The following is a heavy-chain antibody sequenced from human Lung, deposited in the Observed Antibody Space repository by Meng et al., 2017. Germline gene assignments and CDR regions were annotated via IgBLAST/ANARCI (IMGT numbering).Heavy chain of an antibody. CDR3: AHSWGSGYYFGPLDY. Sequence: QITLKESGPALVKPTQTLTLTCTLSVSSLSTSGVAVGWIRQPPGKALEWLALIYWDDEKRYSPSLKSRLTITKDTSKNHVVLTMTNMDPVDTATYYCAHSWGSGYYFGPLDYWGQGTLVTVSS. CDR1: VSSLSTSGVA. V-gene: IGHV2-5*02. CDR2: IYWDDEK. D-gene: IGHD3-22*01. J-gene: IGHJ4*02.